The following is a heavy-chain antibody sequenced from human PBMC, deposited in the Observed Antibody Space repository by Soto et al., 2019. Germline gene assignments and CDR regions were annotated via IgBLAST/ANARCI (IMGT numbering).Heavy chain of an antibody. CDR1: GFTFDDYA. Sequence: EVQLVESGGGLVQPGRSLRLSCAASGFTFDDYAMHWVRQAPGKGLEWVSGISWNSGSIGYADSVKGRFTISRDNAKNSLYLQMNSLRAEDTALYYCAKGTTVTFLDYWGQGTLVTVSS. CDR2: ISWNSGSI. J-gene: IGHJ4*02. CDR3: AKGTTVTFLDY. D-gene: IGHD4-17*01. V-gene: IGHV3-9*01.